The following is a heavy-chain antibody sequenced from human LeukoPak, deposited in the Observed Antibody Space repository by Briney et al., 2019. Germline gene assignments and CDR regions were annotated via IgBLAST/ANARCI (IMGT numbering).Heavy chain of an antibody. J-gene: IGHJ4*02. CDR3: TTEIQLWLRGDDY. Sequence: PGGSLRLSCAASGFTFSSAWMSWVRQAPGKGLEWVGRIKSKTDGGTTDYAAPVKGRFTISRDDSKNTLYLQMNSLKTEDTAVYYCTTEIQLWLRGDDYWGQGTLVTVSS. CDR1: GFTFSSAW. CDR2: IKSKTDGGTT. D-gene: IGHD5-18*01. V-gene: IGHV3-15*01.